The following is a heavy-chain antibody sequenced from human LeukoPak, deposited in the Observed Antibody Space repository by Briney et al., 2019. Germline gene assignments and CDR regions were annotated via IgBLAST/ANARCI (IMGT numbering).Heavy chain of an antibody. CDR2: IYYSGST. CDR1: GGSISSYY. CDR3: ARDRYGDYAGDY. Sequence: SETLSLTCTVSGGSISSYYWSWIRQPPGKGLEWIGYIYYSGSTNYNPSLKSRVTISVDTSKNQFSLKLSSVTAADTAVYYCARDRYGDYAGDYWGQGTLVTVSS. V-gene: IGHV4-59*01. D-gene: IGHD4-17*01. J-gene: IGHJ4*02.